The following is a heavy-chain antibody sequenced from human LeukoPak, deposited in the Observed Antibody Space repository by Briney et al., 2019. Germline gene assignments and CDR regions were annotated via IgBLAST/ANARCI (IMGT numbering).Heavy chain of an antibody. CDR3: ARDQYDTWSRRGNFDP. V-gene: IGHV3-7*03. CDR1: GFTFGKYW. J-gene: IGHJ5*02. Sequence: PGGSLRLSCAASGFTFGKYWMSWVRQAPGKGLEWVANIKLDGSEKNYVDSVKGRFTISRDNTKNSLYLQMNSLRAEDTAVFYCARDQYDTWSRRGNFDPWGQGTLVIVSS. CDR2: IKLDGSEK. D-gene: IGHD3-3*01.